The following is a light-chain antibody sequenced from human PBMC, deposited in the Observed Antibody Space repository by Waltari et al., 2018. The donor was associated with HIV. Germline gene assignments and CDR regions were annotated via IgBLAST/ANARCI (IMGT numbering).Light chain of an antibody. Sequence: DIQMTQSLSTLSASIGDRATITCRASQSISNWLAWYQQKPGKAPKLLIYKASTLEGGVPSRFSGSGSGTEFTLTIDSLQPDDFATYFCQQYYLYPWTFGQGAKVDI. CDR3: QQYYLYPWT. CDR2: KAS. V-gene: IGKV1-5*03. CDR1: QSISNW. J-gene: IGKJ1*01.